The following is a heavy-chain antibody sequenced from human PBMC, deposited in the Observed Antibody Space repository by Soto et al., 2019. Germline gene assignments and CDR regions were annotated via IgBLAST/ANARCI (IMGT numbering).Heavy chain of an antibody. Sequence: EVQLVESGGGLVQPGGSLRLSCAASGFTVSSNYMSWVRQAPGKGLEWVSVIYSGGSTYYADSVKGRFTISRDNSKNTLYLRMNSLRAEDTAVYYCARDGSGSYAYDAFDIWGQGTMVTVSS. CDR3: ARDGSGSYAYDAFDI. CDR1: GFTVSSNY. V-gene: IGHV3-66*01. D-gene: IGHD3-10*01. J-gene: IGHJ3*02. CDR2: IYSGGST.